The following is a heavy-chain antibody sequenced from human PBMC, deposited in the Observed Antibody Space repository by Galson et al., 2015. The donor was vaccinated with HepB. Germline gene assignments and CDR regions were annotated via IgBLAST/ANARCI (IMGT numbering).Heavy chain of an antibody. CDR3: ARTGISGADVFDI. V-gene: IGHV1-2*06. J-gene: IGHJ3*02. CDR1: GYSFTDYN. Sequence: GYSFTDYNLHWVRQAPGQGLEWMGRINPSSGDTNNPQKFQGRVTMTWDTSTSTAYMELSRLRSDDTAVYYCARTGISGADVFDIWGQGTMVTVSS. D-gene: IGHD2-15*01. CDR2: INPSSGDT.